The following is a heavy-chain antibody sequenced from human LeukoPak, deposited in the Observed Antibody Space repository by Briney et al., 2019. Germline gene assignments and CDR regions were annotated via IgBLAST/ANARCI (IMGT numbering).Heavy chain of an antibody. CDR2: ISSSSSYI. CDR1: GFTFSSYT. CDR3: ARDRITVTGSTWFDP. Sequence: PGGYLRLSCAASGFTFSSYTMNWVRQAPVKGLEWVSSISSSSSYIYYADSVEGRFTISRDNAKNSLYLQMNSLTAEDTAVYYCARDRITVTGSTWFDPWGQGTLVTVSS. V-gene: IGHV3-21*01. D-gene: IGHD6-19*01. J-gene: IGHJ5*02.